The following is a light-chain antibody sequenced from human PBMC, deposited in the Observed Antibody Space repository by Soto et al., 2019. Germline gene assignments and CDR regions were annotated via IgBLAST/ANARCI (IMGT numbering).Light chain of an antibody. Sequence: QSAPTQPPSASGSPGQSVTISCTGTRSDVGGYNYVSWYQQHPGKVPKLMVYEVNKRPSGVPDRFSGSKSGNTASLTVSGLQAEDEADYYCTSYAGGNNVFGTGTKLTVL. CDR2: EVN. V-gene: IGLV2-8*01. J-gene: IGLJ1*01. CDR3: TSYAGGNNV. CDR1: RSDVGGYNY.